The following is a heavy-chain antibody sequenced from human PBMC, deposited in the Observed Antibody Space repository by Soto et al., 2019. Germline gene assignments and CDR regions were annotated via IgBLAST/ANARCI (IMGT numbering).Heavy chain of an antibody. CDR3: ASQKPGIAAAGGYY. CDR2: IYYSVST. D-gene: IGHD6-13*01. Sequence: SETLSLTCTVSGGSISSSSYYCGWIRHPPGKGLECMGSIYYSVSTYYNPSLKSRVTISVDTSKNKFSLKLSYVTAADTAVYYCASQKPGIAAAGGYYWGQGTLVTVS. CDR1: GGSISSSSYY. V-gene: IGHV4-39*01. J-gene: IGHJ4*02.